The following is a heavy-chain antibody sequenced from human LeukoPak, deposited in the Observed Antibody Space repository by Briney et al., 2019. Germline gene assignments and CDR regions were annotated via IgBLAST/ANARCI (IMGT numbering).Heavy chain of an antibody. J-gene: IGHJ6*03. V-gene: IGHV3-48*01. CDR1: GFTFSSYS. D-gene: IGHD6-13*01. CDR2: ISSSSTI. CDR3: ARDMRAAAGHYYYYYYMDV. Sequence: GGSLRLSCAASGFTFSSYSMNWVRQAPGKGLEWVSYISSSSTIYYADSVKGRFTISRDNAKNSLYLQMNSLRAEDTAVYYCARDMRAAAGHYYYYYYMDVWGKGTTVTVSS.